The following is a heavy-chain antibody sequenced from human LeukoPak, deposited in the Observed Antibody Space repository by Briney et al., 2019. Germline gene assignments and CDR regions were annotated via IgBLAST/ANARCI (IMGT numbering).Heavy chain of an antibody. Sequence: GGSLRLSCAASGFTFSSYSMNWVRQAPGKGLEWVSSISSSSYIYYADSVKGRFTISRDNAKNSLYLQMNSLRAEDTAVYYCARASVQIVVVPAASRYYYYGMDVWGQGTTVTVSS. J-gene: IGHJ6*02. CDR1: GFTFSSYS. V-gene: IGHV3-21*01. CDR3: ARASVQIVVVPAASRYYYYGMDV. D-gene: IGHD2-2*01. CDR2: ISSSSYI.